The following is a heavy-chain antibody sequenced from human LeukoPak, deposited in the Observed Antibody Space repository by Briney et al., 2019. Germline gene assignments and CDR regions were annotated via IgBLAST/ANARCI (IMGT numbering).Heavy chain of an antibody. CDR2: INPSGVDT. D-gene: IGHD1-7*01. J-gene: IGHJ2*01. CDR1: GNSFSSYY. Sequence: GASVKVSCKASGNSFSSYYMHWVRQAPGQGLEWMGIINPSGVDTNYAEKFQGRVTMTRDTSTNTVYIELGSLRSEDTAVYYCARGLWGRNYEDWYFDLWGRGTLVTVSS. V-gene: IGHV1-46*01. CDR3: ARGLWGRNYEDWYFDL.